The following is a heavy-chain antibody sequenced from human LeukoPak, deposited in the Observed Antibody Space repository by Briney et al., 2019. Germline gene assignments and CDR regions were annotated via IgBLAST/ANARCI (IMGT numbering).Heavy chain of an antibody. CDR1: GYSISRGYY. Sequence: SETLSLTCTVSGYSISRGYYWGWVRQPPGKRLEWIGSIYHIGDTAYNPSLKDRVTISVDKSKNQFSLKLSSVTAADTAVYYCARVGSSWYNWFDPWGQGTLVTVSS. CDR2: IYHIGDT. D-gene: IGHD6-13*01. CDR3: ARVGSSWYNWFDP. V-gene: IGHV4-38-2*02. J-gene: IGHJ5*02.